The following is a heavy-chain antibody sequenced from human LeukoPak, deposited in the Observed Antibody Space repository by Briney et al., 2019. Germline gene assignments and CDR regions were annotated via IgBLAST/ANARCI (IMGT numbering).Heavy chain of an antibody. V-gene: IGHV4-34*01. CDR1: GGSFSGYY. CDR2: INHSGST. J-gene: IGHJ6*04. D-gene: IGHD2-2*01. Sequence: KPSETLSLTCAVYGGSFSGYYWSWIRQPPGKGLEWIGEINHSGSTNYNPSLKSRVTISVDTSKNQFSLKLSSVTAADTAVYHCARGGWYCSSTSCRRRDYYYYYGMDVWGKGTTVTVSS. CDR3: ARGGWYCSSTSCRRRDYYYYYGMDV.